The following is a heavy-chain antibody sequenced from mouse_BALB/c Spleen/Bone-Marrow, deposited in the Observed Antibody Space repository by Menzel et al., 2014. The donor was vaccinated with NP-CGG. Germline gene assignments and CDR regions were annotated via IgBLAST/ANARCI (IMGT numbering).Heavy chain of an antibody. CDR1: GFSLTSNG. D-gene: IGHD2-3*01. CDR2: IWGDGST. Sequence: VQLQQSGPGPVAPSQSLSITCTVSGFSLTSNGVSWVRQPPGKGLEWLGVIWGDGSTKYHSALISRLSISKDNSKSRVFLKLNSLHTDDTATYYCAKPEDGYAMDYWGQGTSVTVSS. CDR3: AKPEDGYAMDY. J-gene: IGHJ4*01. V-gene: IGHV2-3*01.